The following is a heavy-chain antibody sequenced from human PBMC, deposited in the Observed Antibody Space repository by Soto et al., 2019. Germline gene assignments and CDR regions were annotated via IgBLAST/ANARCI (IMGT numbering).Heavy chain of an antibody. Sequence: EVQLLESGGGLVQPGGSLRLSSAASGFTFCSYAMSWVRKAPGKGLEWVSAISGSGGSTYYADSVKGRFTISRDNSKNTLYLQMNSLRAEDTAEYYCAYSSTPFDYWGQGTLVTVSS. CDR3: AYSSTPFDY. CDR2: ISGSGGST. CDR1: GFTFCSYA. J-gene: IGHJ4*02. V-gene: IGHV3-23*01. D-gene: IGHD6-13*01.